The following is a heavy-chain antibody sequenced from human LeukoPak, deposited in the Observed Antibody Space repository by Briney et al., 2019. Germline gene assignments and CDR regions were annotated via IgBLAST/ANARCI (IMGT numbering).Heavy chain of an antibody. D-gene: IGHD1-14*01. Sequence: GGSLRLSCAASGFTFSSYWMSWVRQAPGKGLEWVANIKQDGSEKYYVDSVKGRFTISRDNSKNTLYLQMSSLRAEDTAVYYCAILPPSDHEGDYYYYYYMDVWGKGTTVTVSS. CDR3: AILPPSDHEGDYYYYYYMDV. V-gene: IGHV3-7*03. CDR2: IKQDGSEK. CDR1: GFTFSSYW. J-gene: IGHJ6*03.